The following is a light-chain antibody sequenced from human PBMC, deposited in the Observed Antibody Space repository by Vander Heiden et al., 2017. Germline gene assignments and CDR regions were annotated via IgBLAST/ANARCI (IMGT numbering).Light chain of an antibody. J-gene: IGLJ1*01. V-gene: IGLV2-14*03. Sequence: QSALTQPASVSGSPGQSITISCTGTSSDVGAYSYVSWYQHHPGKAPKRIRVDVSDRPSGVSNRFSGSKSGNTASRTISGLQAEDEADYDGNSYTSSSTPYVFGTGTKVTVL. CDR2: DVS. CDR1: SSDVGAYSY. CDR3: NSYTSSSTPYV.